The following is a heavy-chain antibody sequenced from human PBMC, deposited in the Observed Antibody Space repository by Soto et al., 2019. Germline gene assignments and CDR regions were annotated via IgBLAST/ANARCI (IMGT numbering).Heavy chain of an antibody. J-gene: IGHJ3*01. Sequence: VKVSSKASGGTFSSYAISWVGQAPGQGLEWTGGIIPIFGTANYAQKFEGRVTITADESTSTAYMELSSLRSEDTAVYYCARPPQAFDLWGQGTMVTVS. CDR3: ARPPQAFDL. V-gene: IGHV1-69*01. CDR2: IIPIFGTA. CDR1: GGTFSSYA.